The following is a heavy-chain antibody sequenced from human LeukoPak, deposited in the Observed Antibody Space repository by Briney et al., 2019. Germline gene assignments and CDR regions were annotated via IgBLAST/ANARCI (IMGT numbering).Heavy chain of an antibody. D-gene: IGHD3-22*01. Sequence: AGGSLRLSCAASGFTFSDYYMSWIRQAPGKGLEWVSAISGSGGSTYYADSVKGRFTISRDNSKNTLYLQMNSLRAEDTAVYYCAKGSSGLISSFDYWGQGTLVTVSS. CDR3: AKGSSGLISSFDY. V-gene: IGHV3-23*01. CDR1: GFTFSDYY. CDR2: ISGSGGST. J-gene: IGHJ4*02.